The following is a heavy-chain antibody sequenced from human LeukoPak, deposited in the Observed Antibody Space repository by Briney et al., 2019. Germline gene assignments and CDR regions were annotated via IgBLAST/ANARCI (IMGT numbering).Heavy chain of an antibody. V-gene: IGHV1-2*02. Sequence: GASVNVSCKASVYTFTVSYMHWVRHAPGQGLEWMGWINPNSGGTNYAQDFHGRVTTTRDTSISTGYMELSRLRSDDTAVYYCARAGDGGNLAGGQGTLVTVSS. D-gene: IGHD4-23*01. CDR3: ARAGDGGNLA. CDR2: INPNSGGT. CDR1: VYTFTVSY. J-gene: IGHJ4*02.